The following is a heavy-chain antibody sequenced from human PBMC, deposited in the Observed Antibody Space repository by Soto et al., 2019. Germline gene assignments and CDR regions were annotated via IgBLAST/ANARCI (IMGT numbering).Heavy chain of an antibody. V-gene: IGHV4-30-4*01. Sequence: QVQLQESGPGLVKPSQTLSLTCTVSGGSISSGDYYWSWIRQPPGKGLEWIGYIYYSGSTYYNPSLKSPVTISVDTSKNQFSLKLSSVTAADTAVYYCARGSWGRPPPKESVVVPAARLTDFEPWGQGTLVTVSS. CDR3: ARGSWGRPPPKESVVVPAARLTDFEP. D-gene: IGHD2-2*01. CDR2: IYYSGST. J-gene: IGHJ5*02. CDR1: GGSISSGDYY.